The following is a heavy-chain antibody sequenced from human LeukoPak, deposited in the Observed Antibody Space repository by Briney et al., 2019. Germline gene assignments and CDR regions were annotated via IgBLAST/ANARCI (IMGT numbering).Heavy chain of an antibody. Sequence: PGGSLRLSCAASGFTFSSYGMSWVRQAPGKGLEWVSAISGSGGSTYYADSVKGRFTISRDNSKNTLYLQMNSLRAEDTAVYYCAKDSRVGLWFGEFDNWFDPWGQGTLVTVSS. D-gene: IGHD3-10*01. V-gene: IGHV3-23*01. CDR3: AKDSRVGLWFGEFDNWFDP. J-gene: IGHJ5*02. CDR1: GFTFSSYG. CDR2: ISGSGGST.